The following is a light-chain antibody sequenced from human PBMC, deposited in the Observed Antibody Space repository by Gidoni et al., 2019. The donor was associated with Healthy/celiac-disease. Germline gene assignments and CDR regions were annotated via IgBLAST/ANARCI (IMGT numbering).Light chain of an antibody. CDR1: QSVSSSY. CDR3: QQYGSSIT. V-gene: IGKV3D-20*01. CDR2: DAS. J-gene: IGKJ5*01. Sequence: DIVLTQSPATLSLSPGESATLSCGASQSVSSSYLAWYQQKPGLAPRLLIYDASSRATGIPYRFSGSGPGTDFTLTISRLEPEDFAVYYCQQYGSSITFGQGTRLEIK.